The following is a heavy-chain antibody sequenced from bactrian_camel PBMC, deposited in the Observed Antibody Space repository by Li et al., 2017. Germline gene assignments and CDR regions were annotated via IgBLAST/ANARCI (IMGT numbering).Heavy chain of an antibody. Sequence: VQLVESGGGSVQPGGSLGLSCAASGFTFSSYDMSWVRQAPGKGLEWVSAINSGGGSTYYADSVKGRFTISKDRAENTLYLQMNSLKPEDTAMYYCAADSPTYRYCSRGFLQGQGTQVTVS. CDR1: GFTFSSYD. CDR2: INSGGGST. J-gene: IGHJ4*01. D-gene: IGHD7*01. V-gene: IGHV3S40*01.